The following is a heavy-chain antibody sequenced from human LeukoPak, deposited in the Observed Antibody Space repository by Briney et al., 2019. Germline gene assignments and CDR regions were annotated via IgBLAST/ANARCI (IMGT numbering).Heavy chain of an antibody. CDR3: ARLQQLVREYYFDY. V-gene: IGHV4-39*07. Sequence: PSETLSLTCTVSGGSISSSSYYWGWIRQPPGKGLEWIGSINYSGSTYYNPSLKSRVTISVDTSKNQFSLKLSSVTAADTAVYYCARLQQLVREYYFDYWGQGTLVTVSS. CDR1: GGSISSSSYY. D-gene: IGHD6-13*01. CDR2: INYSGST. J-gene: IGHJ4*02.